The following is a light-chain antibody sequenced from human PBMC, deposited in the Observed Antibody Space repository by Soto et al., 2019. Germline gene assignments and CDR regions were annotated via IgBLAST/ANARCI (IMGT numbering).Light chain of an antibody. V-gene: IGKV3-11*01. CDR3: QQRSNWPST. J-gene: IGKJ1*01. CDR2: DAS. Sequence: EIVLTQSPATLSLSPGERATLSCRASQSVSSYLAWYQQKPGQAPRLLIYDASNRATGIPARFSGSGSGTDFPLTLSSLEPEDFAVYYCQQRSNWPSTFGQGTKVDIK. CDR1: QSVSSY.